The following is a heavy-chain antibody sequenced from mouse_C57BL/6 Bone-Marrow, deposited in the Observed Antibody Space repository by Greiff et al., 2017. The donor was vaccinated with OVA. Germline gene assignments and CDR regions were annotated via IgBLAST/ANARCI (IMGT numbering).Heavy chain of an antibody. CDR1: GYSFTGYY. CDR3: ASHYYGSSYPHYYAMDY. Sequence: EVQLQQSGPELVNPGSSFKISCKASGYSFTGYYMNWVKQSPEKSLEWIGEINPSTGGTTYNQKFKAKATLTVDKSSSTAYMQLKSLTSEDSAVYYCASHYYGSSYPHYYAMDYWGQGTSVTVSS. CDR2: INPSTGGT. J-gene: IGHJ4*01. V-gene: IGHV1-42*01. D-gene: IGHD1-1*01.